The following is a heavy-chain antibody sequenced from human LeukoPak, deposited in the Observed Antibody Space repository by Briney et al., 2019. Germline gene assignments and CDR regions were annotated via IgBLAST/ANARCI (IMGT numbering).Heavy chain of an antibody. D-gene: IGHD6-13*01. CDR2: IKYDGSEI. CDR3: ARDIAAPGLFFDY. J-gene: IGHJ4*02. CDR1: GFTLSSYW. V-gene: IGHV3-7*01. Sequence: GGSLRLSCAASGFTLSSYWMSWVRQAPGKGLEWVANIKYDGSEIDYVDSVKGRFTISRDNAKNSLYLQMNSLRAEDTAVYYCARDIAAPGLFFDYWGQGTLVTVSS.